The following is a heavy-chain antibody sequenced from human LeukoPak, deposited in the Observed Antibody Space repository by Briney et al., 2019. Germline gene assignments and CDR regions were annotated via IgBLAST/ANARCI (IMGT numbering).Heavy chain of an antibody. J-gene: IGHJ5*02. Sequence: SETLSLTCTVSGGSISNSSYYWGWIRQPPGKGLEWIGSIYYSGSTYYNPSLKSRVTISVDTSKNQFSLKLSSVTAADTAVYYCARLFQTYYYGSGSYLYWFDPWGQGTLVTVSS. CDR1: GGSISNSSYY. CDR2: IYYSGST. V-gene: IGHV4-39*01. CDR3: ARLFQTYYYGSGSYLYWFDP. D-gene: IGHD3-10*01.